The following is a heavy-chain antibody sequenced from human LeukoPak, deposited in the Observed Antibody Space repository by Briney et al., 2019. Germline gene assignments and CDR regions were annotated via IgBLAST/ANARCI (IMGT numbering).Heavy chain of an antibody. D-gene: IGHD3-16*01. CDR1: GGSISSSSYY. CDR2: IYYGGST. J-gene: IGHJ3*02. Sequence: PSETLSLTCTVSGGSISSSSYYRGWIRQPPGKGLEWIGSIYYGGSTYYNPSLKSRVTISVDTSKNQFSLKLSSVTATDTAVYYCTPGPGGAFDIWGQGTMVTVSS. V-gene: IGHV4-39*01. CDR3: TPGPGGAFDI.